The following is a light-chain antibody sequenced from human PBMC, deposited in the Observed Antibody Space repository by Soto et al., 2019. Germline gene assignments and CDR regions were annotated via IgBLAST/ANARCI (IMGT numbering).Light chain of an antibody. J-gene: IGKJ3*01. CDR3: QKYYAALIT. CDR1: QGISNS. Sequence: DIQMTQSPSSLSASVGDRVTITCRASQGISNSLAWYQQKPGKVPKLLIYAASTLQSGVPSRFSGSGSGTESTLTISSLQPEDVASYYCQKYYAALITFGPGTRVDIK. V-gene: IGKV1-27*01. CDR2: AAS.